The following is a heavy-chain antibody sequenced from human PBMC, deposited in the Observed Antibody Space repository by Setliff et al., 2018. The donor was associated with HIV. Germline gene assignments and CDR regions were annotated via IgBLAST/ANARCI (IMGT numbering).Heavy chain of an antibody. Sequence: SETLSLTCTVSGASFIRSRYYWSWIQQPAGKGLEWIGHVYTTGSASYNPSLESRVTILEALSKNQFSLNLDSVTAADTAVYFCARALAGGSGWNYFDLWGPGTLVTVSS. CDR2: VYTTGSA. J-gene: IGHJ4*02. CDR1: GASFIRSRYY. V-gene: IGHV4-61*09. CDR3: ARALAGGSGWNYFDL. D-gene: IGHD6-19*01.